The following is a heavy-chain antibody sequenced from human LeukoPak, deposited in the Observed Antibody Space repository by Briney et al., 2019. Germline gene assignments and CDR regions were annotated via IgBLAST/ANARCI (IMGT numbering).Heavy chain of an antibody. CDR3: ARHNDILTGYYNHFDY. Sequence: SETLSLTCAVYGGSFSGYYWSWIRQPPGKGLEWIGEINHSGSTNYNPSLKSRVTISVDTSKNQFSLKLSSVTAADTAVYYCARHNDILTGYYNHFDYWGQGTLVTVSS. D-gene: IGHD3-9*01. V-gene: IGHV4-34*01. J-gene: IGHJ4*02. CDR1: GGSFSGYY. CDR2: INHSGST.